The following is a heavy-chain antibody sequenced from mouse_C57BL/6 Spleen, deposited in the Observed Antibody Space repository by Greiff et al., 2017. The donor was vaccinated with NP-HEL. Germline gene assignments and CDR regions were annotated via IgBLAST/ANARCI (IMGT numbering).Heavy chain of an antibody. CDR2: LYPSDSET. CDR3: ARGGGDDFDY. J-gene: IGHJ2*01. D-gene: IGHD1-1*02. Sequence: QVQLQQPGAELVRPGSSVKLSCKASGYTFTSYWMDWVKQRPGQGLEWIGNLYPSDSETHYNQKFKDKATLTVDKSSSTAYMQLSSLTSEDSAVYYCARGGGDDFDYWGQGTTLTVSS. CDR1: GYTFTSYW. V-gene: IGHV1-61*01.